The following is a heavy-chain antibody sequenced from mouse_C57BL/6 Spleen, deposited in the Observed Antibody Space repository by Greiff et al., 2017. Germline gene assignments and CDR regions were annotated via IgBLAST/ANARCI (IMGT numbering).Heavy chain of an antibody. CDR2: IYPGDGDT. V-gene: IGHV1-82*01. J-gene: IGHJ3*01. D-gene: IGHD3-1*01. CDR3: ARDRGTDPLFAY. Sequence: VQLQQSGPELVKPGASVKISCKASGYAFSSSWMNWVKQRPGKGLEWIGRIYPGDGDTNYNGKFKGKATLTADKSSSTAYMQLSSLTSEDSAVYFCARDRGTDPLFAYWGQGTLVTVSA. CDR1: GYAFSSSW.